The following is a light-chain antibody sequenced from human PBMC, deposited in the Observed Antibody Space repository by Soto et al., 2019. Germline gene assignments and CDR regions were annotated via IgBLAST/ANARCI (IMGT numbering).Light chain of an antibody. CDR1: SSDVGDYNY. J-gene: IGLJ2*01. CDR3: SSYTSNTTLDL. Sequence: QSVLTQPASVSGSPGQSITISCTGTSSDVGDYNYVSWYQQHPRKAPKLIIFEVSNRPSGVSNRFSGSKSGNTASLTISGLQAEDEADYYCSSYTSNTTLDLFGGGTQLTVL. V-gene: IGLV2-14*01. CDR2: EVS.